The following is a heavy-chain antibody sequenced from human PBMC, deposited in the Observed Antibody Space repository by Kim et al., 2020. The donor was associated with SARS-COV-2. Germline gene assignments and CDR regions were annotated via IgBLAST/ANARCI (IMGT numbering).Heavy chain of an antibody. J-gene: IGHJ6*02. CDR2: INTNTGNP. CDR1: GYTFTSYA. Sequence: ASVKVSCKASGYTFTSYAMNWVRQAPGQGLEWMGWINTNTGNPTYAQGFTGRFVFSLDTSVSTAYLQISSLKAEDTAVYYCARDGPQYDSSGYYYPWYYYYGMDVWGQGTTVTVSS. D-gene: IGHD3-22*01. V-gene: IGHV7-4-1*02. CDR3: ARDGPQYDSSGYYYPWYYYYGMDV.